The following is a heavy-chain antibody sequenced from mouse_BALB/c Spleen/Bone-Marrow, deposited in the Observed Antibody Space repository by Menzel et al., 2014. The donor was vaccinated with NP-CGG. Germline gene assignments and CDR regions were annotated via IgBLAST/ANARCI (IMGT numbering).Heavy chain of an antibody. J-gene: IGHJ2*01. V-gene: IGHV14-3*02. CDR3: AGYFYGYYFDY. Sequence: VQLKQSGAELVKPGASVKLSCTASGFNIKDTYMHWVKQRPEQGLEWIGRIDPANGNTKYDPKFQGKATITADTSSNTAYLQLSSQTSEDTAVYYCAGYFYGYYFDYWGQGTTLTVSS. CDR1: GFNIKDTY. CDR2: IDPANGNT. D-gene: IGHD1-2*01.